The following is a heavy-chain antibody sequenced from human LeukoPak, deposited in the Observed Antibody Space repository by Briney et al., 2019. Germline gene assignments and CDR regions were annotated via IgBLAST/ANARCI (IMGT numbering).Heavy chain of an antibody. V-gene: IGHV4-39*07. CDR2: IYYSGST. Sequence: SETLSLTCTVSGGSISSSSYYWGWIRQPPGKGLEWIGSIYYSGSTYYNPSLKSRVTISVDTSKNQFSLKLSSVTAADTAVYYCARDLYSYPDYRGQGTLVTVSS. D-gene: IGHD5-18*01. CDR1: GGSISSSSYY. J-gene: IGHJ4*02. CDR3: ARDLYSYPDY.